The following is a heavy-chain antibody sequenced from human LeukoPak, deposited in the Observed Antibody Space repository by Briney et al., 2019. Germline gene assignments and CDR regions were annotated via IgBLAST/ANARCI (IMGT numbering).Heavy chain of an antibody. Sequence: PGRSLRLSCAASGFTFDDYAMHWVRQAPGKGLEWVSGINWNSGSIGYADSVKGRFTISRDYAKNSLYLQMNSLRAEDMASYYCAKGLYYYDSSGYPEGAFDIWGQGTMVTVSS. D-gene: IGHD3-22*01. J-gene: IGHJ3*02. CDR2: INWNSGSI. CDR1: GFTFDDYA. CDR3: AKGLYYYDSSGYPEGAFDI. V-gene: IGHV3-9*03.